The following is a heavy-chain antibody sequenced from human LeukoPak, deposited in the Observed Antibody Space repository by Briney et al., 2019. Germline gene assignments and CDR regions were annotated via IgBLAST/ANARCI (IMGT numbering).Heavy chain of an antibody. J-gene: IGHJ4*02. V-gene: IGHV3-23*01. CDR3: AKDSTTAPLEL. CDR1: GFTFSNYA. CDR2: ITGSGDDT. D-gene: IGHD1/OR15-1a*01. Sequence: GGSPRLSCAASGFTFSNYAMSWVRQAPGKGLEWVSIITGSGDDTYYADSVKGRFTISRDKSKSTLNLQMSSLRGEDTAIYYCAKDSTTAPLELWGQGTLVTVSS.